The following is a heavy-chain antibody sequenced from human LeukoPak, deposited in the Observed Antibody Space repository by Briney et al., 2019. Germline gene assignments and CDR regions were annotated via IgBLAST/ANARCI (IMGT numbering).Heavy chain of an antibody. CDR1: GFTFISSA. J-gene: IGHJ4*02. D-gene: IGHD3-10*01. CDR3: ARDLRMVRGFRDYYFDY. CDR2: IVVGSGNT. V-gene: IGHV1-58*01. Sequence: SVKVSCKASGFTFISSAVQWVRQARGQRLEWIGWIVVGSGNTNYAQKFQGRVTITADESTSTAYMELSSLRSEDTAVYYCARDLRMVRGFRDYYFDYWGQGTLVTVSS.